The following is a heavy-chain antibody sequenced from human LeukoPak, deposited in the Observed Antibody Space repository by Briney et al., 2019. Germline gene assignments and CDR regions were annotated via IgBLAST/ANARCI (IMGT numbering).Heavy chain of an antibody. J-gene: IGHJ5*01. CDR2: YYDSTTT. D-gene: IGHD3-3*01. Sequence: PSETLSLTCTVSGGSISSSSYYWVRIRPPPGKGLEWIGSYYDSTTTYYNPYLKSRVTISVDKSKNPFSLKQSHETAADTAVYYCARHPLRYYDIWSAYCCTFDTW. V-gene: IGHV4-39*01. CDR3: ARHPLRYYDIWSAYCCTFDT. CDR1: GGSISSSSYY.